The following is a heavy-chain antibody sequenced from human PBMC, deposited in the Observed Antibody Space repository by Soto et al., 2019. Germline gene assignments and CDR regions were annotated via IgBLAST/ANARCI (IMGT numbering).Heavy chain of an antibody. CDR2: IYYSGST. Sequence: PSETLSLTSTVSGGSISSGDYYWSWIRQPPGKGLEWIGYIYYSGSTYYNPSLKSRVTISVDTSKNQFSLKLSSVTAADTAVYYCAREDYGDYQYGMDVWGQGTTVTVS. CDR1: GGSISSGDYY. J-gene: IGHJ6*02. CDR3: AREDYGDYQYGMDV. V-gene: IGHV4-30-4*01. D-gene: IGHD4-17*01.